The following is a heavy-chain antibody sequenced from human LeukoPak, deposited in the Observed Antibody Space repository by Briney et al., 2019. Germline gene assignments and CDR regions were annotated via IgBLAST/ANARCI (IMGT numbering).Heavy chain of an antibody. CDR3: AKDPSPFIAAAGGLGFFDI. CDR1: GFTFTNAW. D-gene: IGHD6-13*01. J-gene: IGHJ3*02. Sequence: GGSLRLSCAASGFTFTNAWMTWVRQAPGKGLEWVANIKQDGSEKYYVDSVKGRFTISRDNAKNSLYLQMNSLRAEDMALYYCAKDPSPFIAAAGGLGFFDIWGQGTMVTVSS. V-gene: IGHV3-7*03. CDR2: IKQDGSEK.